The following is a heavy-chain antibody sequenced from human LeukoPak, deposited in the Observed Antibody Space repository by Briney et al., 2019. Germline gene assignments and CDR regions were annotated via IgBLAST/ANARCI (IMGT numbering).Heavy chain of an antibody. Sequence: KPSETLSLTCSVSGGSISSYYWSWIRQPPRKGLEWIGYIYYSGSTNYNPSLKSRVTISADTSKNQFSLKLSSVTAADTAVYYCARFRGYSGYFHWFDPWGQGTLVTVSS. CDR1: GGSISSYY. J-gene: IGHJ5*02. D-gene: IGHD5-12*01. V-gene: IGHV4-59*01. CDR3: ARFRGYSGYFHWFDP. CDR2: IYYSGST.